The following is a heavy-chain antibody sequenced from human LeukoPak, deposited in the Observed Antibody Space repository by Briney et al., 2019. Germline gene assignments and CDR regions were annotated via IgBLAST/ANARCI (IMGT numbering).Heavy chain of an antibody. D-gene: IGHD2-15*01. J-gene: IGHJ5*02. CDR3: TLNAIVVVVAAS. CDR1: GFTFSSYS. V-gene: IGHV3-21*01. CDR2: ISSSSSYI. Sequence: GGSLRLSCAASGFTFSSYSMNWVRQAPGKGLEWVSSISSSSSYIYYADSVKGRFTISRDNAKNSLYLQMNGLRAEDTAVYYCTLNAIVVVVAASWGQGTLVTVSS.